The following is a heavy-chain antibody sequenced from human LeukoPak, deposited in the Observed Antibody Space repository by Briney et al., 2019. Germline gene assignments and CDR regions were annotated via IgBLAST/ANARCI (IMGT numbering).Heavy chain of an antibody. Sequence: SETLSLTCAVYGGSFSGYYWSWSRQPPGKGLEWIGEINHSGSTNYNPSLKSRVTISVDTSKNQFSLKLSSVTAADTAVYYCARRSRITMVRGVPSWFDPWGQGTLVTVSS. CDR2: INHSGST. CDR1: GGSFSGYY. J-gene: IGHJ5*02. V-gene: IGHV4-34*01. CDR3: ARRSRITMVRGVPSWFDP. D-gene: IGHD3-10*01.